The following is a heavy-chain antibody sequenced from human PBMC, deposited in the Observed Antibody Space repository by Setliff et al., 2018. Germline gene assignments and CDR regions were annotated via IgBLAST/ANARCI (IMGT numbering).Heavy chain of an antibody. CDR3: ARSSIAVAGTGYYYGMDV. CDR2: IYWHGEK. CDR1: GFSLSTSGVG. J-gene: IGHJ6*02. V-gene: IGHV2-5*01. Sequence: SGPTLVNPTQTLTLTCTFSGFSLSTSGVGVGWIRQPPGKALEWLALIYWHGEKRYSTSLKTRLTISKDTSKNQVVLTMTKMDPVDTATYYCARSSIAVAGTGYYYGMDVWGQGTTVTVSS. D-gene: IGHD6-19*01.